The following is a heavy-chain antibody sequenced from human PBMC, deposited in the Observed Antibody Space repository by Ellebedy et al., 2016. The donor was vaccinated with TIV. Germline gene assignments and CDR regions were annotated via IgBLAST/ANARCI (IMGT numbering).Heavy chain of an antibody. D-gene: IGHD7-27*01. CDR3: ARDLNWGYGMDV. CDR2: ISSSSSYI. Sequence: GESLKISCAASGFTFSSYSMNWVRQAPGKGLEWVSSISSSSSYIYYADSVKGRFTISRDNAKNSLYLQMNSLRAEDTAVYYCARDLNWGYGMDVWGQGTTVTVSS. V-gene: IGHV3-21*01. CDR1: GFTFSSYS. J-gene: IGHJ6*02.